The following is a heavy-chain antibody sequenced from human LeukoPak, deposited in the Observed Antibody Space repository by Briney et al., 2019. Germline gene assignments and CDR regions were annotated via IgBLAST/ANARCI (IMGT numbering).Heavy chain of an antibody. J-gene: IGHJ4*02. CDR1: GFTLGSYW. CDR3: ARGSRFTDY. V-gene: IGHV3-74*01. Sequence: GGSLRLSCAASGFTLGSYWMHWVRQVPGKGLVWVSRINSDGSATTYADSVKGRFTISRDNAKNTLYPQMNSLRAEDTAVYYCARGSRFTDYWGQGTLVTVSS. D-gene: IGHD3-10*01. CDR2: INSDGSAT.